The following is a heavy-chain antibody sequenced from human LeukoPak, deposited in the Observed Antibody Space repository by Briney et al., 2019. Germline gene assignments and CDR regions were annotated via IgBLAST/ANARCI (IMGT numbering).Heavy chain of an antibody. CDR3: AKGKVSIWPAAFDI. D-gene: IGHD3-9*01. CDR1: GFTFSTYA. Sequence: PGGSLRLSCAASGFTFSTYAMSWVRRAPGKGLEWVSVISGSGGSTYYADSGKGRFTISRDNSKYTVSLQMNSLAAEDTAIYYCAKGKVSIWPAAFDIWGQGTMVTVSS. V-gene: IGHV3-23*01. J-gene: IGHJ3*02. CDR2: ISGSGGST.